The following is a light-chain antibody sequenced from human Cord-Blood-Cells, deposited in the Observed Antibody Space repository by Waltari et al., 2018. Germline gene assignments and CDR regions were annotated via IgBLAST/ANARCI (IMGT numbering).Light chain of an antibody. CDR3: QQYDNLYT. Sequence: DIKMTQSPSSLSASVGDRVTITCQESQDISNYLNWYQQKPGKAPKLLIYGASNLETGVPSRFSGSGSGTDFTFTISSLQPEDIATYYCQQYDNLYTFCQGTKLEIK. V-gene: IGKV1-33*01. CDR2: GAS. CDR1: QDISNY. J-gene: IGKJ2*01.